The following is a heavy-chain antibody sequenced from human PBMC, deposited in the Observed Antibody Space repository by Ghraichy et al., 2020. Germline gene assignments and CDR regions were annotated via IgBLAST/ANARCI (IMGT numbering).Heavy chain of an antibody. CDR1: GGTFSSYA. CDR2: IIPIFGTA. V-gene: IGHV1-69*13. D-gene: IGHD6-13*01. J-gene: IGHJ5*02. Sequence: SVKVSCKASGGTFSSYAISWVRQAPGQGLEWMGGIIPIFGTANYAQKFQGRVTITADESTSTAYMELSSLRSEDTAVYYCARGRIAAAGRGWFDPWGQGTLVTVSS. CDR3: ARGRIAAAGRGWFDP.